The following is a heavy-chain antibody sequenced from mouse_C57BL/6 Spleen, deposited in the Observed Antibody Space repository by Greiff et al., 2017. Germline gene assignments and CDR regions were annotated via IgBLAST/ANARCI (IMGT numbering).Heavy chain of an antibody. CDR3: ARSYDGYSYYAMDY. CDR1: GYTFTSYW. Sequence: VQLQQPGAELVKPGASVKLSCKASGYTFTSYWMHWVKQRPGQSLEWIGMIHPNSGSTNYNEKFKSKATLTVDKSSSTAYMQLSSLTSEDSAVYYCARSYDGYSYYAMDYWGQGTSVTVSS. V-gene: IGHV1-64*01. J-gene: IGHJ4*01. CDR2: IHPNSGST. D-gene: IGHD2-3*01.